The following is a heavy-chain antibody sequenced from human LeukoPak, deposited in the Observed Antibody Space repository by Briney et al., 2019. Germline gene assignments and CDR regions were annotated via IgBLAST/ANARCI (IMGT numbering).Heavy chain of an antibody. V-gene: IGHV3-23*01. Sequence: GGSLRLSCAASGFTFSSYGMSWVRQAPGKGLEGVSAISGSGGSTYYADSVKGRFTISRDNSKNTLYLQMNSLRAEDTAVYYCAKTQKGVRGVLDYWGQGTLVTVSS. D-gene: IGHD3-10*01. CDR3: AKTQKGVRGVLDY. CDR2: ISGSGGST. J-gene: IGHJ4*02. CDR1: GFTFSSYG.